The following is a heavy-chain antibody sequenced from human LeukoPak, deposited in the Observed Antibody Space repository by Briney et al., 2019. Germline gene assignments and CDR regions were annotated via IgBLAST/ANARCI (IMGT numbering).Heavy chain of an antibody. V-gene: IGHV3-23*01. CDR2: ISATGSNT. CDR3: AKEVYSSWDS. D-gene: IGHD6-13*01. CDR1: GFTFNNHA. J-gene: IGHJ4*02. Sequence: GGSLRLSCAASGFTFNNHAMSWVRQAPGKGLEWVSTISATGSNTYHADSVKGRFTISRDNAKNTLYLQMNSLRAEDTAIYYRAKEVYSSWDSWGQGALVTVSS.